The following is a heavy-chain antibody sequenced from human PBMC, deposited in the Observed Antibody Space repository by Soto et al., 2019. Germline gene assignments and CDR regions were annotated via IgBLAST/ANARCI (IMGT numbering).Heavy chain of an antibody. D-gene: IGHD6-19*01. CDR2: ISYDGSNK. CDR3: ARSGYSSGPDAFDI. Sequence: QVQLVESGGGVVQPGRSLRLSCAASGFTFSSYAMHWVRQAPGKGLEWVAVISYDGSNKYYADSVKGRFTISRDNSKNTLYLQMNSLRAEDTAVYYCARSGYSSGPDAFDIWGQGTMVTVSS. CDR1: GFTFSSYA. V-gene: IGHV3-30-3*01. J-gene: IGHJ3*02.